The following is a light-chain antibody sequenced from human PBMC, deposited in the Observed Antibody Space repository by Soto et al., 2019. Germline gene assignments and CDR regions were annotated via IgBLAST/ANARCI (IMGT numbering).Light chain of an antibody. CDR2: GNS. J-gene: IGLJ2*01. V-gene: IGLV1-40*01. CDR1: SSNIGAGYD. Sequence: QSVLTQPPSVSGAPGQRVTISCTGSSSNIGAGYDVHWYQQLPGTAPKLLMYGNSNRPSGVPDRFSGSKSGTSASLAITKLQAEDEADYYCQSYDSSLSVVFGGGTTVTVL. CDR3: QSYDSSLSVV.